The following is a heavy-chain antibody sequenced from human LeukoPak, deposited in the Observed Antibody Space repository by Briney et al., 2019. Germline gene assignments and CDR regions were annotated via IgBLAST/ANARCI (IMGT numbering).Heavy chain of an antibody. Sequence: SETLSLTRTGSGGSISNYYWSWIRQPPGKGLEWIGYISYSGSTNYNPSLKSRVTISVDTSKNQFSLRLSSVTAPDTAVYYCARIDRNAFDIWGQGTMVTVSS. V-gene: IGHV4-59*08. CDR3: ARIDRNAFDI. D-gene: IGHD3-9*01. CDR2: ISYSGST. CDR1: GGSISNYY. J-gene: IGHJ3*02.